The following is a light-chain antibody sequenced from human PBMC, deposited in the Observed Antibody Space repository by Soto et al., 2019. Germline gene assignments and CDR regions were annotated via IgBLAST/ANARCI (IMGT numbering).Light chain of an antibody. CDR2: GAS. V-gene: IGKV3-20*01. J-gene: IGKJ3*01. CDR1: QSVSNNY. CDR3: QQYGTSPLT. Sequence: EIVLTQSPGTLSLSPGERATLSCRASQSVSNNYLAWYQQKPGQAPRLLIYGASSRATGIPDRFSGSGSGTDFTLTISRLDPEDFAVYYCQQYGTSPLTFGPGPKVDIK.